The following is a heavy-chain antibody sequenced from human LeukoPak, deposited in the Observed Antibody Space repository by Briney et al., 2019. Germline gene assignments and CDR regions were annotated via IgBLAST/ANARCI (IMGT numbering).Heavy chain of an antibody. Sequence: PSETLSLTCAVYGGSFSGYYWTWIRQTPEKGLEWIGEMNPSGSTNYNPSLKSRVTISVDTTKNQFSLELSSVTAADTAVYYCARGRQDVTMIVVVMTAVSYYLDVWGKGTTVTVS. CDR3: ARGRQDVTMIVVVMTAVSYYLDV. CDR2: MNPSGST. CDR1: GGSFSGYY. D-gene: IGHD3-22*01. J-gene: IGHJ6*03. V-gene: IGHV4-34*01.